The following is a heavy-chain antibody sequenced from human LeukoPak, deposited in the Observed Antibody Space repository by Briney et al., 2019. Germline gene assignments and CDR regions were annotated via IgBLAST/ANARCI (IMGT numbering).Heavy chain of an antibody. CDR2: ISAYNGKT. CDR3: ARAKSGDWFDP. V-gene: IGHV1-18*01. J-gene: IGHJ5*02. CDR1: GYTFTSYG. Sequence: ALVKVSCKASGYTFTSYGISWVRQAPGQGREWMGWISAYNGKTNYAQKLQGRVTMTTDTSTSTAYMGLRSLRSDETAVYYCARAKSGDWFDPWGQGTLVTVSS.